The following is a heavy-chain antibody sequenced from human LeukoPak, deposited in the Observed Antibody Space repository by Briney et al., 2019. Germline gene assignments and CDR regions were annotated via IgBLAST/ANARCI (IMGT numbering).Heavy chain of an antibody. CDR2: IYSGGDT. Sequence: GGSLRLSCTASGFSIRINYMSWVRQAPGKGLEWVSVIYSGGDTFYTDSVKGRFTISRDNSKNTVYLQMSSLTAADTAVYYCARDWSEYTGMDVWGQGTTVTVSS. CDR3: ARDWSEYTGMDV. J-gene: IGHJ6*02. V-gene: IGHV3-66*01. D-gene: IGHD6-6*01. CDR1: GFSIRINY.